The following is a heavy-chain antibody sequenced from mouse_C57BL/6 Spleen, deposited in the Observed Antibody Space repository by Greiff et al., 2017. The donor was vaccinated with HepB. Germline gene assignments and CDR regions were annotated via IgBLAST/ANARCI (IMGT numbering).Heavy chain of an antibody. CDR1: GYTFTNYW. CDR2: IYPGGGYT. D-gene: IGHD2-1*01. CDR3: ERSNYWAMDY. Sequence: QVQLQQSGAELVRPGTSVKMSCKASGYTFTNYWIGWAKQRPGHGLEWIGDIYPGGGYTNYNEKFKGKATLTADKSSSTAYMQFSSLTSEDSAIYYCERSNYWAMDYGGQGTSVTVSS. J-gene: IGHJ4*01. V-gene: IGHV1-63*01.